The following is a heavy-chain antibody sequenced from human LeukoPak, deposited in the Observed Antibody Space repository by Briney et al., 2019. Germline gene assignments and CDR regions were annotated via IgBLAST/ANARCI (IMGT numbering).Heavy chain of an antibody. J-gene: IGHJ4*02. Sequence: GGSLRLSCAASGFTFSTCWMHWVRQAPGEGLVWVSRIKSDGSDTSYADSVKGRFTISRDNAKSTLYLQMNSLRAEDTAVYYCARGFWTGVEYWGQGALVTVSS. CDR1: GFTFSTCW. CDR3: ARGFWTGVEY. V-gene: IGHV3-74*01. D-gene: IGHD3/OR15-3a*01. CDR2: IKSDGSDT.